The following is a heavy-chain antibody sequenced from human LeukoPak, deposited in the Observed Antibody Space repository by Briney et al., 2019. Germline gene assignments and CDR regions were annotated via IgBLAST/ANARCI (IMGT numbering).Heavy chain of an antibody. D-gene: IGHD5-18*01. CDR1: GGSISSSS. CDR3: ARNSYGQTYYYYGMDV. Sequence: PSETLSLTCTVSGGSISSSSYYWGWIRQPPGKGLEWVSSISSSSSYIYYADSVKGRFTISRDNAKNSLYLQMNSLRAEDTAVYYCARNSYGQTYYYYGMDVWGQGTTVTVSS. J-gene: IGHJ6*02. CDR2: ISSSSSYI. V-gene: IGHV3-21*01.